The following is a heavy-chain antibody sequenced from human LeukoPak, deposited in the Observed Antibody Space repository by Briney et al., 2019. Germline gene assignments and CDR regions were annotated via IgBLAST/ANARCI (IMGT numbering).Heavy chain of an antibody. CDR2: IYTSGST. J-gene: IGHJ6*02. CDR1: GGSISSGSYY. Sequence: SQTLSLTCTVSGGSISSGSYYWSWIRQPAGKGLEWIGRIYTSGSTNYNPSLKSRVTISVDTSKNQLSLKLSSVTAADTAVYYCARDSGSWPYYYYGMDVWGQGTTVTVSS. D-gene: IGHD6-13*01. V-gene: IGHV4-61*02. CDR3: ARDSGSWPYYYYGMDV.